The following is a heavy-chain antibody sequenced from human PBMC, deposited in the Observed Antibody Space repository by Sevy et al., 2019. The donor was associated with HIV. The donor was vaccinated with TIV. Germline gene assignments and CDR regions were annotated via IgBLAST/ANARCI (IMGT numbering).Heavy chain of an antibody. CDR1: GYTFTSYG. CDR2: LSAYNGNT. Sequence: ASVKVSCKASGYTFTSYGISWVRQAPGQGLEWMGWLSAYNGNTNYAQKLQGRVTMTTDTSTSTAYMELRSLRSDDTAVYYCAREGGYYYDSSGYMEPDYWGQGTLVTVSS. D-gene: IGHD3-22*01. V-gene: IGHV1-18*01. J-gene: IGHJ4*02. CDR3: AREGGYYYDSSGYMEPDY.